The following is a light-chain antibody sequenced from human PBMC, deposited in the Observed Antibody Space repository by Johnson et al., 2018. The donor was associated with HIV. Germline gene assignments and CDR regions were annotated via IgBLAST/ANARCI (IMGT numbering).Light chain of an antibody. CDR2: SNN. CDR3: AAWDDSHYV. V-gene: IGLV1-44*01. J-gene: IGLJ1*01. CDR1: SSNIGSNT. Sequence: QSVLTQPPSASGTPGQRVTISCSGSSSNIGSNTVNWYQQLPGTAPKLLIYSNNQRPSGVPDRFSGSKSGTSASLAISGLQSEDEADYYCAAWDDSHYVFGTGTKGTGL.